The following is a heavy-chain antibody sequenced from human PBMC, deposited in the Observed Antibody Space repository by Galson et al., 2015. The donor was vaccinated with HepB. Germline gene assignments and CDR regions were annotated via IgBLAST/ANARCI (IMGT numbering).Heavy chain of an antibody. CDR2: INWNSGTI. Sequence: LRLSCAASGFTFDDYAMHWVRQAPGKGLEWVSGINWNSGTIGYADSVKGRFTISRDNAKNSLYLQMNSLRFEDTAFYYCAKDMGAGGDYYPDSSGHLDPWGQGTLVTVSS. CDR1: GFTFDDYA. D-gene: IGHD3-22*01. J-gene: IGHJ5*02. CDR3: AKDMGAGGDYYPDSSGHLDP. V-gene: IGHV3-9*01.